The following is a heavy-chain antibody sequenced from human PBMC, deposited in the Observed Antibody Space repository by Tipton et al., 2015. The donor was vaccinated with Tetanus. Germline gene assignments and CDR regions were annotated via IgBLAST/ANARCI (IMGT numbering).Heavy chain of an antibody. CDR1: DGSLGTFY. V-gene: IGHV4-59*01. J-gene: IGHJ5*02. CDR3: ARGGTYKYDWFDP. D-gene: IGHD1-14*01. Sequence: LSLTCTVSDGSLGTFYWTWIRQPPGRGLEWIGYISYSGSAKYNPSLKSRLTISVDTSRAQFSLKLRSVTAADTAVYFCARGGTYKYDWFDPWGQGTLVTVSS. CDR2: ISYSGSA.